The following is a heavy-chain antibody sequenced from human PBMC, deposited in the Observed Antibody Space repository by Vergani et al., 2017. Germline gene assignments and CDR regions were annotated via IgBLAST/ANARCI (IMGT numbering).Heavy chain of an antibody. CDR3: AKDGYEILSGAYGMDV. CDR1: GFTFNHYA. Sequence: EVQLLESGGDLVQPGGSLRLSCAASGFTFNHYAMNWVRQAPGKGLEWVSGISGSGGSTYYAGSVKGRFTISRDSSKNTLYLQMNSLSAGDTAVYYCAKDGYEILSGAYGMDVWGKGTTVTVSS. CDR2: ISGSGGST. V-gene: IGHV3-23*01. J-gene: IGHJ6*04. D-gene: IGHD3-9*01.